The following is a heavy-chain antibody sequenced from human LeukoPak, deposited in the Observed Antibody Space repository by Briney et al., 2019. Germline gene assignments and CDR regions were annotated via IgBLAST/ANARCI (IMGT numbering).Heavy chain of an antibody. Sequence: ASVTVSCMASGYTFTSYDINWVRQATGQGLEWMGWMNPNSGNTGYAQKFQGRVTMTRNTSISTAYMEVSSLRSEGTAVYYCARGDNSFDPWGQGTLVTVSS. V-gene: IGHV1-8*01. CDR1: GYTFTSYD. CDR3: ARGDNSFDP. J-gene: IGHJ5*02. CDR2: MNPNSGNT.